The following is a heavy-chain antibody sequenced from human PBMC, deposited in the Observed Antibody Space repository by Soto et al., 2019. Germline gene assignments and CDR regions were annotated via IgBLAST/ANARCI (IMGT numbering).Heavy chain of an antibody. D-gene: IGHD4-17*01. CDR1: GGSISSSLYY. J-gene: IGHJ5*02. CDR2: MYYSGTT. Sequence: QLQLQESGPGLVKPSETLSLTCTVSGGSISSSLYYWGWIRQPPGKGLEWIGSMYYSGTTYYNPSLKSRVTRSVDTSKNQFSLKLSSVTAADTAVYYCARLDRGDYRWFDPWGQGTLVTVSS. CDR3: ARLDRGDYRWFDP. V-gene: IGHV4-39*01.